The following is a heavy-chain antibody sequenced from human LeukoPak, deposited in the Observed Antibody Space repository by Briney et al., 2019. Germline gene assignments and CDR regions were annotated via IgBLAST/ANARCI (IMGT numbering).Heavy chain of an antibody. CDR1: GGSISSSSYY. D-gene: IGHD3-22*01. CDR2: IYYSGST. V-gene: IGHV4-39*01. J-gene: IGHJ4*02. CDR3: ARRYGYYDSSGYSDVDY. Sequence: SETLSLTCTVSGGSISSSSYYWGWIRQPPGKGLEWIGSIYYSGSTYYNPSLKSRVTISADTSKNQFSLKLSSVTAADTAVYYCARRYGYYDSSGYSDVDYWGQGTLVTVSS.